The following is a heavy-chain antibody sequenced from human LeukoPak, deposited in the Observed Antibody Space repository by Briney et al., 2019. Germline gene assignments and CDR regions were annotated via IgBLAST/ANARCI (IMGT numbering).Heavy chain of an antibody. D-gene: IGHD3-10*01. V-gene: IGHV4-59*08. CDR1: GGSISNYY. J-gene: IGHJ4*02. CDR2: IYYSGAT. Sequence: NASETLSLTCTVSGGSISNYYWSWIRQPPGKGLEWIGHIYYSGATKYNPSLKSRITISVDTSKNQFSLMLSSVTAADTAVYYCARFGITVVRGGKYYFDYWGQGILVTVSS. CDR3: ARFGITVVRGGKYYFDY.